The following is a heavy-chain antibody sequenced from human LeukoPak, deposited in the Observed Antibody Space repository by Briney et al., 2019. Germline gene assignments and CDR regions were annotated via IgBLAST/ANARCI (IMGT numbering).Heavy chain of an antibody. CDR2: INSDESST. J-gene: IGHJ4*02. CDR3: ARPWSRFGEYFDY. CDR1: GFTFSSYW. D-gene: IGHD3-10*01. V-gene: IGHV3-74*01. Sequence: GGSLRLSCAASGFTFSSYWMHWVRQAPGKGLVWVSRINSDESSTSYADSVKGRFTISRDNVKNTLYLQMNSLRAEDTAVYYCARPWSRFGEYFDYWGQGILVTVSS.